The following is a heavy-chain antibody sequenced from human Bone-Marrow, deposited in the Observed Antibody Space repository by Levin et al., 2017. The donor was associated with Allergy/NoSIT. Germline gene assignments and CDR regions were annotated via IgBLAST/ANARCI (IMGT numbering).Heavy chain of an antibody. J-gene: IGHJ4*02. CDR1: GFTFSTYW. Sequence: SCEASGFTFSTYWMHWVRQAPGKGLVWVSRIDSNGRSATYADSVQGRFTISRDNARNTLYLQMNSLRAEDTAVYYCARGGSPFDYWGQGTLVTVSS. D-gene: IGHD6-13*01. CDR2: IDSNGRSA. CDR3: ARGGSPFDY. V-gene: IGHV3-74*01.